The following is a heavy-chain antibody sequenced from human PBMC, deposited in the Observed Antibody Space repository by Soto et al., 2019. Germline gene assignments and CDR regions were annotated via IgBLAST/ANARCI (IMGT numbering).Heavy chain of an antibody. J-gene: IGHJ6*03. D-gene: IGHD5-12*01. Sequence: ESVKGRFTISRDNSKNTVYLQMNSLRAEDTAIYYCAKASVATDYYNSYMDVWGQGTTVTVSS. V-gene: IGHV3-33*06. CDR3: AKASVATDYYNSYMDV.